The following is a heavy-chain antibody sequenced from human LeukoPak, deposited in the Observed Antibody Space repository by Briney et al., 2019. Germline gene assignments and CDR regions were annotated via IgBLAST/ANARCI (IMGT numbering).Heavy chain of an antibody. V-gene: IGHV4-59*11. D-gene: IGHD3-22*01. Sequence: SETLSLTCTVSGGSISSHYWSWIRQPPGKGLEWIGYIYYSGSTNYNPSLKSRVTISVDTSKNQFSLKLSPVTAADTAVYYCARGYDSSGTHMGYWGQGTLVTVSS. CDR2: IYYSGST. J-gene: IGHJ4*02. CDR3: ARGYDSSGTHMGY. CDR1: GGSISSHY.